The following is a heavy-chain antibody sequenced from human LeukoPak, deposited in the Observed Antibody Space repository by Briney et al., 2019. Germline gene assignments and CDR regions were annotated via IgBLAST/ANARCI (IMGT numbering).Heavy chain of an antibody. J-gene: IGHJ4*02. Sequence: GGSLRLSCAASGFTFSGSAMHWVRQASGKGLEWVGRIRSKANSYATAYAASVKGRFTISRDDSKNTAYLQMNSLKTEDTAVYYCTRHPYSSSAKTDYWGQGTLVTVSS. CDR3: TRHPYSSSAKTDY. CDR1: GFTFSGSA. D-gene: IGHD6-6*01. CDR2: IRSKANSYAT. V-gene: IGHV3-73*01.